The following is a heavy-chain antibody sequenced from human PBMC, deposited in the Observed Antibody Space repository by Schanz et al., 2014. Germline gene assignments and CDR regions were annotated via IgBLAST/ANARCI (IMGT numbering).Heavy chain of an antibody. CDR2: IRSSSTPI. CDR3: ARDNRYYLFDY. J-gene: IGHJ4*02. Sequence: VQLVESGGGVVQPGRSLRLSCAASGFMFSSYGMHWVRQAPGKGLEWVSYIRSSSTPIYYADSVKGRFTISRDNSKNTLYLQLGSLSAEDTAVYFCARDNRYYLFDYWGQGAPVTVSS. V-gene: IGHV3-48*01. D-gene: IGHD3-16*02. CDR1: GFMFSSYG.